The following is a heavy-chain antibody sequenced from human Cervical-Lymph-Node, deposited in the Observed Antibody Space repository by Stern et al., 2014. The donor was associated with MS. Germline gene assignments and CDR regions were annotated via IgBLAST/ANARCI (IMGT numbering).Heavy chain of an antibody. CDR1: GGSMSSKY. CDR3: ARVTGRGTRQNWFDS. Sequence: QVQLQESGPGLVKPSETVSLTCTVSGGSMSSKYWNWIRQPPGKGLEWIGYVYSDGSTNYNPSLKRRVIISLDTSTNQFSLSLTSVTAADTAVYYCARVTGRGTRQNWFDSWGQGTLVTVSS. V-gene: IGHV4-59*01. CDR2: VYSDGST. J-gene: IGHJ5*01. D-gene: IGHD1-26*01.